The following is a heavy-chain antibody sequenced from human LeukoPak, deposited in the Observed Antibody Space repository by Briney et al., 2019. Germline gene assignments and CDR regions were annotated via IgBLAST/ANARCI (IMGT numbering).Heavy chain of an antibody. D-gene: IGHD6-19*01. CDR2: IYTSGST. Sequence: DPSQTLSLTCTVSGGSTSSGSYYWSWIRQPAGKGLEWIGRIYTSGSTYYNPSLKSRVTISVDTSKNQFSLKLSSVTAADTAVYYCASGSGWDAFDIWGQGTMVTVSS. V-gene: IGHV4-61*02. CDR1: GGSTSSGSYY. J-gene: IGHJ3*02. CDR3: ASGSGWDAFDI.